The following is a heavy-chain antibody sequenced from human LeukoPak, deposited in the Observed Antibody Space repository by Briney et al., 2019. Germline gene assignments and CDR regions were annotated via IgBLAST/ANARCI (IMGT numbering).Heavy chain of an antibody. CDR1: GFTFSSYA. CDR3: AKVGRPYYYDSSGYYDR. D-gene: IGHD3-22*01. V-gene: IGHV3-23*01. CDR2: FSGSGGST. Sequence: GGSLRLSCAASGFTFSSYAMSWVRQAPGKGREWVSTFSGSGGSTHYADSVKGRFTISRDNSKNTLYLQMNSLRAEDTAVYYCAKVGRPYYYDSSGYYDRWGQGTLVTVSS. J-gene: IGHJ4*02.